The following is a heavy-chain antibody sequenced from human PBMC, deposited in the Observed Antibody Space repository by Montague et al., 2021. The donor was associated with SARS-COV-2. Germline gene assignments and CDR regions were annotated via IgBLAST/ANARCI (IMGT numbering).Heavy chain of an antibody. D-gene: IGHD3-10*01. CDR3: ARGSMVRGGKVYYGVDV. V-gene: IGHV4-30-2*01. J-gene: IGHJ6*02. CDR2: IYHIGST. CDR1: GGSISSGGYS. Sequence: TLSLTCALSGGSISSGGYSWNWIRQPPGKGLEWIGYIYHIGSTYYNPSLKSRVTISLDSSKNQFSLNLTSVTAADTAVYYCARGSMVRGGKVYYGVDVWGQGTTVTVSS.